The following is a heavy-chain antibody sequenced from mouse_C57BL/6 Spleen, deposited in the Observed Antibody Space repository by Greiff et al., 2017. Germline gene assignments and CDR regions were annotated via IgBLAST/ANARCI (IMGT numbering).Heavy chain of an antibody. CDR3: ARGGAYYSNIYAMDY. J-gene: IGHJ4*01. CDR1: GYTFTSYW. V-gene: IGHV1-59*01. Sequence: QVQLQQPGAELVRPGTSVKLSCKASGYTFTSYWMHWVKQRPGQGLEWIGVIDPSDSYTNYNQKFKGKATLTVDTSSSTAYMQLSSLTSEDSAVXYCARGGAYYSNIYAMDYWGQGTSVTVSS. D-gene: IGHD2-5*01. CDR2: IDPSDSYT.